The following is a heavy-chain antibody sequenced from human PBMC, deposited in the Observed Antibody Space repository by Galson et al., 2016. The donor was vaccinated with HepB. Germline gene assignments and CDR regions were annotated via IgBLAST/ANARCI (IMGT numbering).Heavy chain of an antibody. Sequence: TLSLTCTVSGGSISSYYWSWIRQPPGKGPEWIGYIHYSGSTSYNPSLRSPVTISIDKSKKQFSLRLSSVTAADTAVYYCAHSGAAIGLIWGQGTLVTVSS. CDR3: AHSGAAIGLI. J-gene: IGHJ4*02. CDR2: IHYSGST. CDR1: GGSISSYY. V-gene: IGHV4-59*01. D-gene: IGHD2-2*02.